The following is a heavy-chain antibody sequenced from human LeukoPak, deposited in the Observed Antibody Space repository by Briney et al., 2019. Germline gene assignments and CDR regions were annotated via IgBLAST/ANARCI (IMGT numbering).Heavy chain of an antibody. Sequence: KTGGSLRLSCAASGFTFSDYYMSWIRQAPGKGLEWVSYISSSSSTIYYADSVKGRFTISRDNAKNSLYLQMNSPRAEDTAVYYCARDRGYYYDSSGYTDYWGQGTLVTVSS. D-gene: IGHD3-22*01. CDR2: ISSSSSTI. CDR3: ARDRGYYYDSSGYTDY. V-gene: IGHV3-11*04. CDR1: GFTFSDYY. J-gene: IGHJ4*02.